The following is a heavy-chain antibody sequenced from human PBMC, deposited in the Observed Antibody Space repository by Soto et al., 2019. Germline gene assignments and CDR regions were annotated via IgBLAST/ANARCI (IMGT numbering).Heavy chain of an antibody. CDR2: TYYGSKWYN. V-gene: IGHV6-1*01. Sequence: PSQTLSLTCAISGDSVSSNSAAWNWIRQSPSRGLEWLGRTYYGSKWYNDYAVSVKSRITINPDTSKNQFSLQLNSVTPEDTAVYYCARDRARVTIFGVVTESNWFDPWGQGTLVTVSS. CDR3: ARDRARVTIFGVVTESNWFDP. CDR1: GDSVSSNSAA. D-gene: IGHD3-3*01. J-gene: IGHJ5*02.